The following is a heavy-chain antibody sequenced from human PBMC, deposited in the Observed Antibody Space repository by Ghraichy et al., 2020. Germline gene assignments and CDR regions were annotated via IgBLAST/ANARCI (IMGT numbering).Heavy chain of an antibody. D-gene: IGHD2-15*01. CDR3: ARDWGVVVVAATDYYYYYGMDV. Sequence: LSLTCAASGFTFSSYSMNWVRQAPGKGLEWVSSISSSSSYIYYADSVKGRFTISRDNAKNSLYLQMNSLRAEDTAVYYCARDWGVVVVAATDYYYYYGMDVWGQGTTVTVSS. V-gene: IGHV3-21*01. CDR1: GFTFSSYS. CDR2: ISSSSSYI. J-gene: IGHJ6*02.